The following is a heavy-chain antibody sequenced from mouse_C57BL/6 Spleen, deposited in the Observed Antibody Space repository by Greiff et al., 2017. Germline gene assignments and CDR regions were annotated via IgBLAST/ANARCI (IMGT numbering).Heavy chain of an antibody. CDR2: INPSTGGT. J-gene: IGHJ1*03. CDR3: ARGIFFTTVVANDWYFDV. D-gene: IGHD1-1*01. Sequence: EVQLQQSGPELVKPGASVKISCKASGYSFTGYYMNWVKQSPEKSLEWIGEINPSTGGTTYNQKFKAKATLTVDKSSSTAYMQLKSLTSEDSAVYYCARGIFFTTVVANDWYFDVWGTGTTVTVSS. CDR1: GYSFTGYY. V-gene: IGHV1-42*01.